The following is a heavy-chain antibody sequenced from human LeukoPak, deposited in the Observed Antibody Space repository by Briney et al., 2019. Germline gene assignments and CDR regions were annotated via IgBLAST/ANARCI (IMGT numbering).Heavy chain of an antibody. Sequence: TSVKVSCKASGFTFTSSAMQWVRQARGQRLEWIGWIVVGSGNTNYAQKFQERVTITRDMSTSTAYMELSSLRSEDTAVYYCAAVDLWDTMGFEDAFDIWGQGTMVTVSS. CDR2: IVVGSGNT. CDR3: AAVDLWDTMGFEDAFDI. CDR1: GFTFTSSA. J-gene: IGHJ3*02. D-gene: IGHD3-10*01. V-gene: IGHV1-58*02.